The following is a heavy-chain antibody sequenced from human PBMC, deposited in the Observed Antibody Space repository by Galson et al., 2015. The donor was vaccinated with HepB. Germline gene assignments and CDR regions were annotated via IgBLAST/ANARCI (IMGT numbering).Heavy chain of an antibody. CDR3: WGHYYDSSGYCDY. J-gene: IGHJ4*02. V-gene: IGHV3-64D*06. D-gene: IGHD3-22*01. CDR1: GFTFSSYA. Sequence: SLRLSCAASGFTFSSYAMHWVRQAPGKGLEYVSAISSNGGSTYYADSVKGRFTISRDNSKNTLYLQMSRLRAEDTAVYYCWGHYYDSSGYCDYWGQGTLVTVSS. CDR2: ISSNGGST.